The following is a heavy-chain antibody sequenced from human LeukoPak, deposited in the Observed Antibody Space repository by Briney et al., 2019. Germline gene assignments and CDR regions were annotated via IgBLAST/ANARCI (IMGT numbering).Heavy chain of an antibody. V-gene: IGHV3-30*18. CDR3: AKRRGIVVVPAAILTPSLDY. CDR2: ISYDGSNK. Sequence: SGGSLRLSCAASGFTFSSYGMHWVRQAPGKGLEWVAVISYDGSNKYYADSVKGRFTISRDNSKNTLYLQMNSLRAEDTAVYYCAKRRGIVVVPAAILTPSLDYWGQGTLVTVSS. D-gene: IGHD2-2*01. CDR1: GFTFSSYG. J-gene: IGHJ4*02.